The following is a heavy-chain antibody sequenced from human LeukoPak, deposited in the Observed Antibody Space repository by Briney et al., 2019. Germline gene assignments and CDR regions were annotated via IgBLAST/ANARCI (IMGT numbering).Heavy chain of an antibody. D-gene: IGHD4-11*01. CDR2: ISYDGSNK. CDR3: ARAETVTTYRLYYYGMDV. J-gene: IGHJ6*02. Sequence: PGRSLRLSCAASGFTFSSYAMHWVRQAPGKGLEWVAVISYDGSNKYYADSVKGRFTISRDNSKNTLYLQMNSLRAEDTAVYYCARAETVTTYRLYYYGMDVWGQGTTVTVSS. V-gene: IGHV3-30-3*01. CDR1: GFTFSSYA.